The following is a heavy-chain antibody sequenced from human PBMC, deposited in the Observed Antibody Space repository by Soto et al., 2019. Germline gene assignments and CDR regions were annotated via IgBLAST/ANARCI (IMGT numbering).Heavy chain of an antibody. CDR2: ISAYNGNT. CDR3: ARVFFRLFAFDI. J-gene: IGHJ3*02. D-gene: IGHD3-22*01. V-gene: IGHV1-18*01. CDR1: GYTFTTYG. Sequence: QVQLVQSGGEVKKPGTSVKVSCKASGYTFTTYGISWVRQAPGQGLEWMGWISAYNGNTSYAQKLQGRVTMTTDTSTSTAYMELRSLRSDDTAVYYCARVFFRLFAFDIWGQGTMVTVSS.